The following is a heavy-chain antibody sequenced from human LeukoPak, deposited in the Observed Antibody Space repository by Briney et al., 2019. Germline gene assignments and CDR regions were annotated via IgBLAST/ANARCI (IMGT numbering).Heavy chain of an antibody. J-gene: IGHJ5*02. V-gene: IGHV4-34*01. CDR1: GGSISSYY. CDR3: ARAPLGNNWFDP. Sequence: SETLSLTCTVSGGSISSYYWSWIRQPPGKGLEWIGEINHSGSTNYNPSLKSRVTISVDTSKNQFSLKLSSVTAADTAVYYCARAPLGNNWFDPWGQGTLVTVSS. CDR2: INHSGST.